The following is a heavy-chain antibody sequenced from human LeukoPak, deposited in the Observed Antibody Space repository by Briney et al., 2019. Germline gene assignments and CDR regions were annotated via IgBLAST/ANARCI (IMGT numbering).Heavy chain of an antibody. J-gene: IGHJ6*02. V-gene: IGHV1-69*13. CDR3: AFAYCSSTSCSPRSYYYYGMDV. CDR2: IIPIFGTA. D-gene: IGHD2-2*01. Sequence: SVKVSCKASGGTFSSYAISWVRQAPGQGLEWMGGIIPIFGTANYAQKFQGRVTITADESTSTAYMELSSLRSEDTAVYYCAFAYCSSTSCSPRSYYYYGMDVWGQGTTVTVSS. CDR1: GGTFSSYA.